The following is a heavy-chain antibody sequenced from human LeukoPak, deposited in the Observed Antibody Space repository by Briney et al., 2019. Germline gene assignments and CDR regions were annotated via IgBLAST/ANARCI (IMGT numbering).Heavy chain of an antibody. Sequence: GGSLRLSCAVSGFTFSSYAMSWVRQAPGKGLEWVSAISGSGGSTYYADSVKGRFTISRDNSKNTLYLQMNSLRAEDTAVYYCAKDGVHYYYDSSGYYPDAFDIWGQGTMVTVSS. D-gene: IGHD3-22*01. CDR3: AKDGVHYYYDSSGYYPDAFDI. CDR2: ISGSGGST. J-gene: IGHJ3*02. CDR1: GFTFSSYA. V-gene: IGHV3-23*01.